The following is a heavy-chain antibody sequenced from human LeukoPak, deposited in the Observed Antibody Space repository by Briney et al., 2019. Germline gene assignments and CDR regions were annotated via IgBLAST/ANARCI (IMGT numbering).Heavy chain of an antibody. CDR3: ARDRDYGSGIFDY. V-gene: IGHV1-2*02. CDR1: GYTFTGYY. J-gene: IGHJ4*02. CDR2: INPNSGGT. D-gene: IGHD3-10*01. Sequence: ASVKVSCKSSGYTFTGYYMHWVRQAPGQGLEWMGWINPNSGGTNYAQKFQGRVTMTRDTSISTAYMELNRLRSDDTAVYYCARDRDYGSGIFDYWGQGTLVTVSS.